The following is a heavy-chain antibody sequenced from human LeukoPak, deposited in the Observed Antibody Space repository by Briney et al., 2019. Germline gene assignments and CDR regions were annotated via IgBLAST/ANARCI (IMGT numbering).Heavy chain of an antibody. CDR2: LNLESGKT. CDR3: ATAPNWNYRNWFDP. Sequence: ASVKISCKVSGYTFTDYYMHWVRQAPGKGLAWMGLLNLESGKTLYTEKFLGRVTITADTSTDTAYMELSSLRSEDTAVYYCATAPNWNYRNWFDPWGQGTLVTVSS. D-gene: IGHD1-7*01. J-gene: IGHJ5*02. CDR1: GYTFTDYY. V-gene: IGHV1-69-2*01.